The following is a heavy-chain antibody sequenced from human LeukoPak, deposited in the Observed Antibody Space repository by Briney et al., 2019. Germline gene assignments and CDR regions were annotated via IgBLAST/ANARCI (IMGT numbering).Heavy chain of an antibody. CDR2: IRYDGSNQ. Sequence: TGGSLRLSCAASGFTFSTFGMHWVRQAPGKGLEWVAFIRYDGSNQYYEDSVKGRFTISRDNSKNKLYLEMSRLRPEDSALYYCVKDDFYDATEAWGRGTLVTVSS. CDR1: GFTFSTFG. CDR3: VKDDFYDATEA. D-gene: IGHD3-22*01. J-gene: IGHJ5*02. V-gene: IGHV3-30*02.